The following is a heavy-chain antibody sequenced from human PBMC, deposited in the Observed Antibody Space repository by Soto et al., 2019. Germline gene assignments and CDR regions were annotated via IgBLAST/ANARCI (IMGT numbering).Heavy chain of an antibody. CDR1: GYTFTSYG. Sequence: ASVKVSCKASGYTFTSYGISWVRQAPGQGLEWMGWISAYNGNTNYAQKLQGRVTMTTDTSTSTAYMELRSLRSDDTAVYYCATPSSNGDYYYGMDVWGQGTTVTVS. CDR3: ATPSSNGDYYYGMDV. V-gene: IGHV1-18*04. J-gene: IGHJ6*02. CDR2: ISAYNGNT. D-gene: IGHD4-4*01.